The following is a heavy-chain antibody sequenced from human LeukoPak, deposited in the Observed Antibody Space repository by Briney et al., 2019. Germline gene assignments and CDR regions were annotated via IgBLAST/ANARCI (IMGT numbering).Heavy chain of an antibody. CDR1: GFTFSSYA. Sequence: GGSLRLSCAASGFTFSSYAMHWVRQAPGKGLEWVAVISYDGSNKYYADSVKGRFTISRDNSKNTLYLQMNSLRAEDTAVYYCAKRIQSAMATGYWGQGTLVTVS. D-gene: IGHD5-18*01. J-gene: IGHJ4*02. CDR3: AKRIQSAMATGY. V-gene: IGHV3-30*04. CDR2: ISYDGSNK.